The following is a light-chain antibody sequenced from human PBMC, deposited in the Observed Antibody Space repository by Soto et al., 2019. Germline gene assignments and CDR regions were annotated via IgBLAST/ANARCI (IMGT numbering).Light chain of an antibody. CDR3: CSYAGSYTFDVV. Sequence: QSALTQPRSVSGSPGQSVTISCTGTSSDVGGYNYVSWYQQHPGKAPKLMIYDVSKRPSGVPDRFSGSKSGTTASLTISGLQAEDEADYYCCSYAGSYTFDVVFGGGTKLTVL. J-gene: IGLJ2*01. CDR2: DVS. CDR1: SSDVGGYNY. V-gene: IGLV2-11*01.